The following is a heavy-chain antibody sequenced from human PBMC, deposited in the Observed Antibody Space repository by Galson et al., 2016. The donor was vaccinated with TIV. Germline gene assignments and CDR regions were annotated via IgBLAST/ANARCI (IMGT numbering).Heavy chain of an antibody. J-gene: IGHJ2*01. D-gene: IGHD4-17*01. CDR1: GYTFTNHV. CDR3: ARVYGCADYWYFYL. CDR2: IKGENGNT. Sequence: SVKVSCKASGYTFTNHVIHWVRQAPGQSLEWMGWIKGENGNTKYSEKFQGRVTFTRDTSATTIYMELRSLRSDDSSVYYCARVYGCADYWYFYLWGRGTPVIVSS. V-gene: IGHV1-3*01.